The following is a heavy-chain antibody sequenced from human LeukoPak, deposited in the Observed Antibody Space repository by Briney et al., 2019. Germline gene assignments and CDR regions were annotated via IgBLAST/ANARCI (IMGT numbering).Heavy chain of an antibody. Sequence: SETLSLTCTVSGGSMSSYSWSWTRQPPGKGLEWIGFIYYNGNTNYNPSLKSRVTISVDTSKNQFSLKLSSVTAADTAVYYCARKNAFDIWGQGTMVTVSS. J-gene: IGHJ3*02. CDR3: ARKNAFDI. V-gene: IGHV4-59*01. CDR1: GGSMSSYS. CDR2: IYYNGNT.